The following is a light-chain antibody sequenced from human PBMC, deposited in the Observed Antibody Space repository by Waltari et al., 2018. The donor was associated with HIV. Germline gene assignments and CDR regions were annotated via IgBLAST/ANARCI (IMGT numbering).Light chain of an antibody. CDR3: CAYAGSTTYVI. V-gene: IGLV2-23*02. CDR1: SSDVGGYNL. J-gene: IGLJ2*01. CDR2: GVI. Sequence: QSALTQPASVSGSPGQSITISCTGTSSDVGGYNLVSWYHQHQGKAPKLMINGVIKRPSGVSNRFSGSKSGNAASLTISGLQAEDEADYYCCAYAGSTTYVIFGEGTKLTVL.